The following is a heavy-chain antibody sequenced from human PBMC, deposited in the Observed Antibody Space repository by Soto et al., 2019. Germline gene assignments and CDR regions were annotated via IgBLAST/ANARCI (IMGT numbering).Heavy chain of an antibody. CDR3: ASGKSQMTQDRMGFYYYMDV. CDR2: VIPLLDAS. CDR1: GATFNDYT. D-gene: IGHD2-15*01. Sequence: QVHLVQSGAEVKKPGSSVRISCAASGATFNDYTFTWVRRAPGQGLEWMGRVIPLLDASNYAEKFQDRVTSTADRTTGTVYMELSGLKSEDSAIYYCASGKSQMTQDRMGFYYYMDVWGKGTTVTVSS. J-gene: IGHJ6*03. V-gene: IGHV1-69*08.